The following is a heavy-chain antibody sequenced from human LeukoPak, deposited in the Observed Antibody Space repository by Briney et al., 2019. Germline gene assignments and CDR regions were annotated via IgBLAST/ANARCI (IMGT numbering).Heavy chain of an antibody. CDR2: ISSSSSTI. CDR3: ARDSPGGGYDS. D-gene: IGHD5-12*01. Sequence: GRSLRLSCAASGFTFSSYSMNWVRQAPGKGLEWVSYISSSSSTIYYADSVKGRFAISRDNAKNSLYLQMNSLRAEDTAVYYCARDSPGGGYDSWGQGTLVTVSS. J-gene: IGHJ5*02. V-gene: IGHV3-48*01. CDR1: GFTFSSYS.